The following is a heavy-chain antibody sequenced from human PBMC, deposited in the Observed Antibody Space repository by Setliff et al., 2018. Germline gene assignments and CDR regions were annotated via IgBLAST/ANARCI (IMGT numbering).Heavy chain of an antibody. V-gene: IGHV4-61*09. CDR1: GASIRQTSYF. Sequence: SETLSLTCAVSGASIRQTSYFWTWVRQPAGKGLEWIGHIYITGNPNVNPSLKSRVAMSLDNSGNQFSLNLQSVTAADTAVYYCARHKAGITIFGVVINPDAFDIWGQGTMVTVSS. D-gene: IGHD3-3*01. CDR3: ARHKAGITIFGVVINPDAFDI. J-gene: IGHJ3*02. CDR2: IYITGNP.